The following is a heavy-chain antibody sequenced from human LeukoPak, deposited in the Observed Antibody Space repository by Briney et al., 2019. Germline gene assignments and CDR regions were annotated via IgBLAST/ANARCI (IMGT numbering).Heavy chain of an antibody. CDR3: ARERGYTQDY. CDR1: GFTFSTYW. CDR2: IRTDGSTT. J-gene: IGHJ4*02. V-gene: IGHV3-74*01. D-gene: IGHD5-12*01. Sequence: GGSLRLSCAASGFTFSTYWMHWVRQAPGKGLVWVSHIRTDGSTTTYADSVKGRFTISRDNAKNTLYLQMNSLRAEDTAVYYCARERGYTQDYWGQGTLVTVA.